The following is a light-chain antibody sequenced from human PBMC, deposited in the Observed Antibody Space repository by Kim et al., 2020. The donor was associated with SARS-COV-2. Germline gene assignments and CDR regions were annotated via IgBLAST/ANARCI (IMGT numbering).Light chain of an antibody. V-gene: IGLV1-47*01. CDR3: AAWDDSLSGVV. CDR2: RNN. J-gene: IGLJ2*01. Sequence: GQRVTISCSGSSSNIGSNYVYWHQQLPGTAPQLLLYRNNQRPSGVPDRFSGSKSGTSASLAISGLRSEDEADYYCAAWDDSLSGVVFGGGTQLTVL. CDR1: SSNIGSNY.